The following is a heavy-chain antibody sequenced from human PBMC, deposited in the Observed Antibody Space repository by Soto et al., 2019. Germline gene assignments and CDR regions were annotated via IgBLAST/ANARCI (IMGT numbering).Heavy chain of an antibody. J-gene: IGHJ4*02. CDR3: ARSPSLLIDY. Sequence: ASVKVSSKASGYTFSSYAMYWVRQAPGQRLEWMGWINAGNGNTKYSQKFQGRVTITRDTSASTAYMELSSLRSEDTAVYYCARSPSLLIDYWGQGTLVTVSS. CDR1: GYTFSSYA. CDR2: INAGNGNT. V-gene: IGHV1-3*01. D-gene: IGHD2-2*01.